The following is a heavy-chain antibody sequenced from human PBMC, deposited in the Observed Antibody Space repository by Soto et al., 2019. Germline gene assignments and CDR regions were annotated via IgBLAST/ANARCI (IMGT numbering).Heavy chain of an antibody. CDR3: ARIPQTGREAYYYYGMDV. CDR2: IFSNDEK. D-gene: IGHD7-27*01. J-gene: IGHJ6*02. CDR1: GFSLSNARMG. Sequence: QVTLKESGPVLVKPTETLTLTCTVSGFSLSNARMGVSWIRQPPGQALEWLAHIFSNDEKSYSTSLKSRLTISKDTAKSQVVLTMTNMDPVDTATYYCARIPQTGREAYYYYGMDVWGQGTTVTVSS. V-gene: IGHV2-26*01.